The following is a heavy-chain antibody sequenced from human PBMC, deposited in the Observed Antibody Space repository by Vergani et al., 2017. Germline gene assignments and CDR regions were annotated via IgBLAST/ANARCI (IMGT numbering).Heavy chain of an antibody. CDR2: IYYDGSKK. D-gene: IGHD2-21*01. V-gene: IGHV3-33*01. CDR1: GFTFSTYA. Sequence: QVQLVESGGGVVQPGRSLRLSCTSSGFTFSTYAMHWVRQAPGKGLEWVAIIYYDGSKKYYADSVKGRFTISRDNSRNTLDLLMSSLRAEDTAIYYCVRAGSYCGSTTCRNPSYVYYYHMDVWGEGTTVTVSS. CDR3: VRAGSYCGSTTCRNPSYVYYYHMDV. J-gene: IGHJ6*03.